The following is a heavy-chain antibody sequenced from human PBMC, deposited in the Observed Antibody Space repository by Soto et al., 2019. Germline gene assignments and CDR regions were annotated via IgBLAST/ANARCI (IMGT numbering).Heavy chain of an antibody. CDR3: ARNSYYYDSSGYYDASGY. D-gene: IGHD3-22*01. CDR1: GGTFSSYA. Sequence: QVQLVQSGAAVKKPGSSVKVSCKASGGTFSSYAISWVRQAPGQGLEWMGGIIPIFGTANYAQKFQGRVTITADETTSTAYMELSSLRSEDTAVYYCARNSYYYDSSGYYDASGYWGQGTLGTVAS. J-gene: IGHJ4*02. V-gene: IGHV1-69*01. CDR2: IIPIFGTA.